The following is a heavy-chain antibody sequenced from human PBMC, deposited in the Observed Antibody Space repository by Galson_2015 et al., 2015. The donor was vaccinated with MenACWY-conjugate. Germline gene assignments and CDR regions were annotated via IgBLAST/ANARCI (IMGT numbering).Heavy chain of an antibody. CDR2: INAGNGNT. J-gene: IGHJ4*02. Sequence: SVKVSCKASGYTFTRYAIHWVRQAPGQRLEWMGWINAGNGNTKYSQNFQGRVTITRDTSASTAYMDLSSLRSEDTAVYYCARERDVGYEGYYFDYWGQGTLVTVSS. V-gene: IGHV1-3*01. CDR3: ARERDVGYEGYYFDY. CDR1: GYTFTRYA. D-gene: IGHD5-12*01.